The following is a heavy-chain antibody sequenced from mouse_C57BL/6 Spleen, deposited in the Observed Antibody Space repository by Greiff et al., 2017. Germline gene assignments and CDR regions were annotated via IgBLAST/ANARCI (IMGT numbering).Heavy chain of an antibody. J-gene: IGHJ3*01. V-gene: IGHV10-1*01. CDR1: GFSFNTYA. CDR2: IRSKSNNYAT. D-gene: IGHD1-1*01. Sequence: EVMLVESGGGLVQPKGSLKLSCAASGFSFNTYAMNWVRQAPGKGLEWVARIRSKSNNYATYYADSVKDRFTISRDDSESMLYLQMNNLKTEDTAMYYCVRHRYGSSLWFAYWGQGTLVTVSA. CDR3: VRHRYGSSLWFAY.